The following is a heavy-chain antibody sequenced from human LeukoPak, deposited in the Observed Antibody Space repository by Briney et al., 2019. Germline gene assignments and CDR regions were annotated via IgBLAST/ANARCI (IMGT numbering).Heavy chain of an antibody. D-gene: IGHD3/OR15-3a*01. Sequence: GGSLRLSCAASGFSFNNYGMHWVRQAPGKGLEWVAFIRFDTNNKYYADSVKGRFTISRDNSKNTLYLQMNSLRAEDTAVYYCAGLVPAFDIWGQGTMVTVSS. CDR1: GFSFNNYG. V-gene: IGHV3-30*02. CDR2: IRFDTNNK. CDR3: AGLVPAFDI. J-gene: IGHJ3*02.